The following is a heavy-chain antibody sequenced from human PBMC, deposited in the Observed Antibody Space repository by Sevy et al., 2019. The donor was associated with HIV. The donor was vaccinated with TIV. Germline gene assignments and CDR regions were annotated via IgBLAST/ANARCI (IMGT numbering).Heavy chain of an antibody. J-gene: IGHJ5*02. Sequence: GGSLRLSCLASEFTLSSYSMNWVRQAPGKGLEWVANIKQDGSEKYYVDSVKGRFTISRDNAKNSLYLQMNSLRAEDTAVYYCARDLERGMGATLRHWFDPWGQGTLVTVSS. CDR3: ARDLERGMGATLRHWFDP. CDR2: IKQDGSEK. V-gene: IGHV3-7*01. D-gene: IGHD1-26*01. CDR1: EFTLSSYS.